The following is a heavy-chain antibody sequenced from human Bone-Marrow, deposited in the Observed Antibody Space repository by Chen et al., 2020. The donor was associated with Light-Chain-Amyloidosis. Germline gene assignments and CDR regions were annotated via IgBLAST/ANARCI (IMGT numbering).Heavy chain of an antibody. V-gene: IGHV3-23*04. J-gene: IGHJ3*02. D-gene: IGHD3-9*01. Sequence: EVQLVESGGGLLQRGGSLSLSCAASGFAFSRYALRWVEQAQGKGLEWVSTMSGGGGSRSYGDSVKGLLTISRDNSKNALFLQVNSRRAEDTAVYYCAKDISYDDILPGYPADAFDIWGQGTMVTVSS. CDR3: AKDISYDDILPGYPADAFDI. CDR1: GFAFSRYA. CDR2: MSGGGGSR.